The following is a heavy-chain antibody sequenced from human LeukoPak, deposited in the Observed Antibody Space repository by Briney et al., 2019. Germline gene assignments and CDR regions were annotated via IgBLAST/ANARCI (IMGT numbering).Heavy chain of an antibody. CDR2: IYYSGSN. D-gene: IGHD3-9*01. Sequence: SETLSLTCTVSGGSLSSSSAYWGWIRQPPGRGLEWFGSIYYSGSNYYNPSLKSRVTISVDTSKNPFSLKLSSVTAADTAVYECASHKYYDILTGYGDYYDYWGQGTLVTVSS. CDR3: ASHKYYDILTGYGDYYDY. CDR1: GGSLSSSSAY. J-gene: IGHJ4*02. V-gene: IGHV4-39*01.